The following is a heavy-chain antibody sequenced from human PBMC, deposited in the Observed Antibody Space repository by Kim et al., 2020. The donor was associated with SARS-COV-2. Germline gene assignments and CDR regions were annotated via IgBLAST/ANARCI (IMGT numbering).Heavy chain of an antibody. CDR3: AHRRSLFDAVGI. Sequence: SGPTLVKPTQTLTLTCTFSGFSLSTSGVGVGWIRQPPGKALEWLALIYWDDDKRYSPSLKSRLTITKDPSKNQVVLTMTNMDPVDTATYYCAHRRSLFDAVGIWGQGKMVTVSS. J-gene: IGHJ3*02. V-gene: IGHV2-5*02. CDR1: GFSLSTSGVG. CDR2: IYWDDDK. D-gene: IGHD1-26*01.